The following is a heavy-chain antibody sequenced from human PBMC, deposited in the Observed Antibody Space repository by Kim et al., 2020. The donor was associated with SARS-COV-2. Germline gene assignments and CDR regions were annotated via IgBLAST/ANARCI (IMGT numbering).Heavy chain of an antibody. V-gene: IGHV1-18*01. CDR3: ARRVAVAGRADNDY. D-gene: IGHD6-19*01. CDR1: GYTFTSYG. J-gene: IGHJ4*02. CDR2: ISAYNGNT. Sequence: ASVKVSCKASGYTFTSYGISWVRQAPGQGLEWMGWISAYNGNTNYAQKLQGRVTMTTDTSTSTAYMELRSLRSDDTAVYYCARRVAVAGRADNDYWGQGTLVTVSS.